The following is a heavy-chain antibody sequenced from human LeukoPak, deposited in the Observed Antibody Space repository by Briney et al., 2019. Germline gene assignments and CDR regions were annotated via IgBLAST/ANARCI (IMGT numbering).Heavy chain of an antibody. D-gene: IGHD6-6*01. CDR1: GASVCSYF. V-gene: IGHV4-59*02. Sequence: PSETLSLTCTVSGASVCSYFWSWIRQSPEKGLEWIGYVYHSGSSSSNPSLQSRVTISQDTSRNQVSLKMTSATAADTAVYYCAKLLGEEYWGQGTQVVVSS. CDR2: VYHSGSS. CDR3: AKLLGEEY. J-gene: IGHJ4*02.